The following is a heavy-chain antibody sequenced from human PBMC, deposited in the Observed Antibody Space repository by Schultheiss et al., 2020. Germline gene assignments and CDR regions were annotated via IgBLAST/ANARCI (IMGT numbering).Heavy chain of an antibody. V-gene: IGHV1-69*04. J-gene: IGHJ6*03. CDR1: GGTFSSYT. CDR3: ARDLNNYDFWRVRYYYMDV. Sequence: SVKVSCKASGGTFSSYTISWVRQAPGQGLEWMGRIIPILGIANYAQKYQGRVTITADKSTSTAYMELSSLRSEDTAVYYCARDLNNYDFWRVRYYYMDVWGKGTTVTVSS. CDR2: IIPILGIA. D-gene: IGHD3-3*01.